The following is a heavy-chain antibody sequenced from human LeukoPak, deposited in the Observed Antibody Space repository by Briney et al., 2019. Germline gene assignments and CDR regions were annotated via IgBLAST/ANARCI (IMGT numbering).Heavy chain of an antibody. CDR3: ARKNYYDSSVYRGPFDY. D-gene: IGHD3-22*01. V-gene: IGHV3-23*01. J-gene: IGHJ4*02. Sequence: PGGSLRLSCAASGFTFSSYGMSWVRQAPGKGLEWVSAISGSGGSTYYADSVKGRFTTSRDNSKNTLYLQMNSLRAEDTAVYYCARKNYYDSSVYRGPFDYWGQGTLVTVSS. CDR1: GFTFSSYG. CDR2: ISGSGGST.